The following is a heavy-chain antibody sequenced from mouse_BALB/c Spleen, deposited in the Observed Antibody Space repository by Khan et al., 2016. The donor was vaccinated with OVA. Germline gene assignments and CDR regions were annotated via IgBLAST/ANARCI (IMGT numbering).Heavy chain of an antibody. CDR2: ISDVGSYF. V-gene: IGHV5-4*02. CDR3: IRGYYGDPFAY. Sequence: EVELVESGGGLVKPGGSLKLSCEASGFTFSAYYMYWVRQTPEKRLEWVATISDVGSYFYYLYNVKGRFTISRDNAKNNLDLQMNSLKSEDTAMYYCIRGYYGDPFAYWGHGTLVTVSA. D-gene: IGHD2-13*01. J-gene: IGHJ3*01. CDR1: GFTFSAYY.